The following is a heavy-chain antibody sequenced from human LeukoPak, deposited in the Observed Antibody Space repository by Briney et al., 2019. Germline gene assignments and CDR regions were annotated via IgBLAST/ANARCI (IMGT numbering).Heavy chain of an antibody. J-gene: IGHJ4*02. Sequence: GESLKISCKGPGYSFTNSWIGWVRQMPGKDLEWMGIIYPGDSDIRYSPSFQGQVTISADKSISTAYLQWSSLQASDTAMYYCARHHGAYCGGDCYSDWGQGTLVTVSS. D-gene: IGHD2-21*02. CDR3: ARHHGAYCGGDCYSD. CDR2: IYPGDSDI. CDR1: GYSFTNSW. V-gene: IGHV5-51*01.